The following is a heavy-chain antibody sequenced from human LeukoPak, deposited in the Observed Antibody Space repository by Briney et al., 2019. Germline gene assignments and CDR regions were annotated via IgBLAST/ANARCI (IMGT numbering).Heavy chain of an antibody. CDR3: ARGLPYYDILTGYSPYGMDV. CDR2: IYYSGST. J-gene: IGHJ6*02. D-gene: IGHD3-9*01. Sequence: SETLSLTCTVSGGSISSYYWSWIRQPPGKGLEWIGYIYYSGSTYYNPSLKSRVTISVDTSKNQFSLKLSSVTAADTAVYYCARGLPYYDILTGYSPYGMDVWGQGTTVTVSS. V-gene: IGHV4-59*12. CDR1: GGSISSYY.